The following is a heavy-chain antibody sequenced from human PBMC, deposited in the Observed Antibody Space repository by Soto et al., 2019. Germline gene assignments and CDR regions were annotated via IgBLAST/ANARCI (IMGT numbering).Heavy chain of an antibody. J-gene: IGHJ6*02. D-gene: IGHD3-10*01. CDR2: IYPGDSDT. CDR3: VRNVVLRDYYGSGSSYYYYGMDV. Sequence: PGESLKISCKGSGYSFTSYWIGWVRQMPGKGLEWMGIIYPGDSDTRYSPSFQGQVTISADKSISTAYLQWSSLKASDTAMYYCVRNVVLRDYYGSGSSYYYYGMDVWGQGTTVTVSS. V-gene: IGHV5-51*01. CDR1: GYSFTSYW.